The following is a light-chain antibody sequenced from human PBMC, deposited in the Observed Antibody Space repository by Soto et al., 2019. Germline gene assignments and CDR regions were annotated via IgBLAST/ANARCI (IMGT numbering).Light chain of an antibody. Sequence: QSAPAQPRSVSGSPGQSVTISCTGTSSDVGVYNYVSWYQQHPGKTPKLMIYDVTKRPSGVPDRFSGSKSANTASLTISGLQAEDEADYYCCSYAGSYTFVFGTGTKVTVL. CDR1: SSDVGVYNY. CDR2: DVT. V-gene: IGLV2-11*01. CDR3: CSYAGSYTFV. J-gene: IGLJ1*01.